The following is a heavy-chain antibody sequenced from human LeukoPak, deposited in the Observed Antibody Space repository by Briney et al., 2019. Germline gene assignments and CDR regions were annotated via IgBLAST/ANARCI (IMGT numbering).Heavy chain of an antibody. D-gene: IGHD1/OR15-1a*01. CDR3: AKQAYASLDY. CDR2: ISSSSSYI. J-gene: IGHJ4*02. V-gene: IGHV3-21*04. Sequence: GGSLRLSCAASGFTFSSYSMNWVRQAPGKGLEWVSSISSSSSYIYYADSVQGRFTISRDNSKNTLYLQMNSLRAEDTAVYYCAKQAYASLDYWGQGTLVTVSS. CDR1: GFTFSSYS.